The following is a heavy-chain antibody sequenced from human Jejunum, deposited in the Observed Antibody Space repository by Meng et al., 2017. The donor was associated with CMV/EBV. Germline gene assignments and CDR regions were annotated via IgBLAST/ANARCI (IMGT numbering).Heavy chain of an antibody. Sequence: NHRIGWVRQMPGKGLEWMGIIYPGDSDTRYSPSFQGQVTISADKSITTAYLQWRSLKASDTAIYYCATFSGYCSSASCYKGAFDMWGQGTMVTVSS. CDR2: IYPGDSDT. D-gene: IGHD2-2*02. V-gene: IGHV5-51*01. CDR3: ATFSGYCSSASCYKGAFDM. CDR1: NHR. J-gene: IGHJ3*02.